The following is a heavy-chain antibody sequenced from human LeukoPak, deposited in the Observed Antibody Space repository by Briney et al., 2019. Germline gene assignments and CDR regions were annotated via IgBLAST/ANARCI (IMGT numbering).Heavy chain of an antibody. CDR1: GFTFRTYI. Sequence: GGPLRLSCTASGFTFRTYIMAWVRQVPGKGLEWISALCGDAMTTHYAVPVKGRFTISRDNFRNTLTLQMDSLRADDSAVYYCAKDASPYSNYAVRWFDSWGQGTLVTVSS. V-gene: IGHV3-23*01. J-gene: IGHJ5*01. CDR3: AKDASPYSNYAVRWFDS. D-gene: IGHD4/OR15-4a*01. CDR2: LCGDAMTT.